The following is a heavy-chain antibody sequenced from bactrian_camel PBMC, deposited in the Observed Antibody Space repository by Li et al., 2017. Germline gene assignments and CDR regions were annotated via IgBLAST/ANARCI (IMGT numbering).Heavy chain of an antibody. Sequence: DVQLVESGGALVQPGGSLTLSCTASGLKFDDHAMSWFRQVPGKEREGVSCMNWNGRGTYYLEAVEGRFTISRDNAKNTAYLQLNSLKTEDMAIYYCTSNAAGGSYYDIAYWGQGTQVTVS. V-gene: IGHV3-1*01. J-gene: IGHJ4*01. CDR1: GLKFDDHA. D-gene: IGHD2*01. CDR3: TSNAAGGSYYDIAY. CDR2: MNWNGRGT.